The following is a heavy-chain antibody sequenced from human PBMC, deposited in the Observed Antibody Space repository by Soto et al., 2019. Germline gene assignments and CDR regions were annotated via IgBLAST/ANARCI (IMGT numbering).Heavy chain of an antibody. CDR2: ISSDETNE. CDR3: AKVGKDSSGYYCHGCYYYGMDV. J-gene: IGHJ6*02. V-gene: IGHV3-30*02. CDR1: GFPFRTSV. D-gene: IGHD3-22*01. Sequence: QTGGSLRLSCAASGFPFRTSVVHWVRQAPGKGLEWVAVISSDETNEDYADSVKGRFTISRDNSKNTLYLQMNSLRAEDTAVYYCAKVGKDSSGYYCHGCYYYGMDVWGQGTTVTVSS.